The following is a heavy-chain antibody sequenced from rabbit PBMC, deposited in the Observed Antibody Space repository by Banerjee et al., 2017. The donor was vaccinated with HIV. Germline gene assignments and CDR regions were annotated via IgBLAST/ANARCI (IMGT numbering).Heavy chain of an antibody. Sequence: QEQLVEYGGDLVQPEGSLTLTCKASGFDFSSSYWICWVRQAPGKGLEWIACIYVGSTGNTYYASWAKGRFTISKTSSTTVTLQMTSLTAADTASYFCARDLAGVIGWNFDLWGQGTLVTVS. CDR1: GFDFSSSYW. V-gene: IGHV1S45*01. J-gene: IGHJ4*01. CDR2: IYVGSTGNT. D-gene: IGHD4-1*01. CDR3: ARDLAGVIGWNFDL.